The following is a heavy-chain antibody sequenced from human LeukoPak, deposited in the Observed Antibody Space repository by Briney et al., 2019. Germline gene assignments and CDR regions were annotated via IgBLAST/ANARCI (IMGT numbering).Heavy chain of an antibody. J-gene: IGHJ4*02. Sequence: GGSLRLSCAASGFTFSSYSMNWVRQAPGKGLEWASSISSSSSYIYYADSVKGRFTISRDNAKNSLYLQMNSLRAEDTAVYYCAREMKGAPTYYFDYWGQGTLVTVSS. CDR2: ISSSSSYI. CDR3: AREMKGAPTYYFDY. D-gene: IGHD1-26*01. V-gene: IGHV3-21*01. CDR1: GFTFSSYS.